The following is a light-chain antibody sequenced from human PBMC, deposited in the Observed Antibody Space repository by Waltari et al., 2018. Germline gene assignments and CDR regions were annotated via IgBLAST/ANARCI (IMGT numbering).Light chain of an antibody. Sequence: PERARLLVISCQNNRPSVIPDRFSGSSSGKTADLTITGAQAADEAFYYCNSRDSSGDHLGLFGGGTKVTVL. V-gene: IGLV3-19*01. CDR2: CQN. CDR3: NSRDSSGDHLGL. J-gene: IGLJ2*01.